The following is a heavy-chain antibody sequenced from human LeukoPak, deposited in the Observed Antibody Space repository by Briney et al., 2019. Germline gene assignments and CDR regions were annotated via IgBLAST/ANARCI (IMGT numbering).Heavy chain of an antibody. D-gene: IGHD2-2*01. V-gene: IGHV3-11*05. CDR1: GFTFSDYY. CDR2: ISSSSSYT. Sequence: GGSLRLPCAASGFTFSDYYMSWIRQAPGKGLEWVSYISSSSSYTNYADSVKGRFTISRDNAKNSLYLQMNSLRAEDTAVYYCARVGRYCSSTSCPNAFDYWRQGTLVTVSS. CDR3: ARVGRYCSSTSCPNAFDY. J-gene: IGHJ4*02.